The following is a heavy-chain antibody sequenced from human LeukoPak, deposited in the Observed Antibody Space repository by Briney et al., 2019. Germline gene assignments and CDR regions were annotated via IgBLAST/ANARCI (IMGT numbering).Heavy chain of an antibody. Sequence: GGSLRLSCAASGFTFSSYSMSWVRQAPGKGLEWVSSISSSSSSYIYYADSVKGRFTISRDNAKNSLYLQMNSLRAEDTAVYYCAREAGPSQTHGYGSYWGQGTLVTVSS. D-gene: IGHD3-16*01. CDR2: ISSSSSSYI. V-gene: IGHV3-21*01. J-gene: IGHJ4*02. CDR1: GFTFSSYS. CDR3: AREAGPSQTHGYGSY.